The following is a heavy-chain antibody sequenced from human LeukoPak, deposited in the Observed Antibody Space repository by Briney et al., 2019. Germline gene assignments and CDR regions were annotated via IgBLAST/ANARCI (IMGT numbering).Heavy chain of an antibody. CDR2: IHYSGGT. D-gene: IGHD1-26*01. J-gene: IGHJ5*02. CDR1: GGSISPYF. Sequence: SETLSLTCTVSGGSISPYFWSWIRQSPGKGLEWIGWIHYSGGTSYNPSLKSRVIISVDTSKNQFSLKVTSVTAADTATYYCARYSELSETRWFDPWGQGTLVTVSS. CDR3: ARYSELSETRWFDP. V-gene: IGHV4-59*01.